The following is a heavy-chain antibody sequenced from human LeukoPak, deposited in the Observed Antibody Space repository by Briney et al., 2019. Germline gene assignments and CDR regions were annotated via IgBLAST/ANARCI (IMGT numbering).Heavy chain of an antibody. Sequence: SETLSLTCTVSGGSISSYYWSWIRQPAGKGLEWIGRIYSSGKTNYNPSLKSRVTMSVDTSNNQLSLMMTSVTAADTAVFYCARTPQGDNYFDYWGQGHLVTVSS. CDR1: GGSISSYY. V-gene: IGHV4-4*07. CDR3: ARTPQGDNYFDY. CDR2: IYSSGKT. D-gene: IGHD3-9*01. J-gene: IGHJ4*02.